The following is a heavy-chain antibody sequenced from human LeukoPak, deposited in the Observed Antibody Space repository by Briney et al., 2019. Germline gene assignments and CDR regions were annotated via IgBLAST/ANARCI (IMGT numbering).Heavy chain of an antibody. Sequence: ASVTVSCKASGYTFTSYDINWVRQATGQGLEWMGWMSPNSGNTGYAQKFQGRVTFTRDTSISTAYMELRSLTSEDTAVYYCARDYGGSSGWFDPWGQGTLVTVSS. CDR3: ARDYGGSSGWFDP. J-gene: IGHJ5*02. CDR1: GYTFTSYD. V-gene: IGHV1-8*01. CDR2: MSPNSGNT. D-gene: IGHD4-23*01.